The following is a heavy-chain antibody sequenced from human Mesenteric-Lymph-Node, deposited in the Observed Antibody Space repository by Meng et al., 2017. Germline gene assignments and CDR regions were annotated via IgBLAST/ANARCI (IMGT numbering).Heavy chain of an antibody. D-gene: IGHD3-9*01. Sequence: GESLKISCAASGFTFSSYEMNWVRQAPGKGLEWVSYISSSGSTIYYADSVKGRFTISRDNAKNSLYLQMNSLRAEDTAVYYCATILEGLRYFDWNWFDPWGQGTLVTVSS. J-gene: IGHJ5*02. V-gene: IGHV3-48*03. CDR2: ISSSGSTI. CDR1: GFTFSSYE. CDR3: ATILEGLRYFDWNWFDP.